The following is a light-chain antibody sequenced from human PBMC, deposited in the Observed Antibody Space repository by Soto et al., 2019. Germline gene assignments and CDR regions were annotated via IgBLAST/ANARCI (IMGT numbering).Light chain of an antibody. J-gene: IGKJ1*01. Sequence: EIVLKQSPGTLPAYKGERATLSCRASQSVSSNLAWYQQKPGQAPRLLIYGASTRATGIPARFSGSGSGTEFTLTISSLQSEDFAVYYCQQYNNLPRTFGQGTKVDI. CDR2: GAS. V-gene: IGKV3-15*01. CDR3: QQYNNLPRT. CDR1: QSVSSN.